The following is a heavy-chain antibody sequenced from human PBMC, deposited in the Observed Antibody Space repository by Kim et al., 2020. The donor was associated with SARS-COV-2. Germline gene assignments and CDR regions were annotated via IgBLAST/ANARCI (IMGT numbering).Heavy chain of an antibody. Sequence: GGSLRLSCAASGFTFSSYGMHWVRQAPGKGLEWIAILWHDASTKYYADSVKGRFTISRDNSKNTFFVQMDTLRAEDTAVYYCARDRGIISSATRYVMDVWGQGTTVTVSS. CDR2: LWHDASTK. J-gene: IGHJ6*02. CDR1: GFTFSSYG. D-gene: IGHD1-20*01. V-gene: IGHV3-33*01. CDR3: ARDRGIISSATRYVMDV.